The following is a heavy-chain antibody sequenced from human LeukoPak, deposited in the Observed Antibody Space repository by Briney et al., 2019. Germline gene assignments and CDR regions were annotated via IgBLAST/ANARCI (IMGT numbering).Heavy chain of an antibody. D-gene: IGHD5-12*01. J-gene: IGHJ4*02. CDR1: GFTVRTNY. CDR2: IYSGGST. V-gene: IGHV3-53*01. Sequence: PGGSLRLSCAASGFTVRTNYMSWVRQAPGKGLEWVSIIYSGGSTYYADSVKGRFTISRDISKNTLYLQMSSLRVEDTAVYYCARGMGGYGGYDYWGQGTLVTVSS. CDR3: ARGMGGYGGYDY.